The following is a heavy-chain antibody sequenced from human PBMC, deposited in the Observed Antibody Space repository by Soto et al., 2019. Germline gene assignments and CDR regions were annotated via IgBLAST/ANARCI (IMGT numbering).Heavy chain of an antibody. V-gene: IGHV3-30-3*01. CDR2: ISYDGSNK. Sequence: GGSLRLSCAASGFTFSSYAMHWVRQAPGKGLEWVAVISYDGSNKYYADSVKGRFTISRDNSKNTLYLQMNSLRAEDTAVYYCARVIRRDTMVRGVNLLYYYYGMDVWGQGTTVTVSS. J-gene: IGHJ6*02. CDR3: ARVIRRDTMVRGVNLLYYYYGMDV. D-gene: IGHD3-10*01. CDR1: GFTFSSYA.